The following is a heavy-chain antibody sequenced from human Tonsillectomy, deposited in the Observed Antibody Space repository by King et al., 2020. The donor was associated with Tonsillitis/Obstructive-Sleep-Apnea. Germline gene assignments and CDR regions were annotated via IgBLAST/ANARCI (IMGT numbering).Heavy chain of an antibody. V-gene: IGHV4-31*03. CDR1: CGSISSCGYY. D-gene: IGHD1-26*01. J-gene: IGHJ4*02. CDR3: ARDRSSGSYALDY. CDR2: IYYSGGH. Sequence: QLQESGPGLVKPSQTLSLTCTVSCGSISSCGYYWSWIRQHPGKGLEWSGDIYYSGGHYYNPSLKSRVTISVDTSKNQFSLKLSSVTAADTAVYYCARDRSSGSYALDYWGQGTLVTVSS.